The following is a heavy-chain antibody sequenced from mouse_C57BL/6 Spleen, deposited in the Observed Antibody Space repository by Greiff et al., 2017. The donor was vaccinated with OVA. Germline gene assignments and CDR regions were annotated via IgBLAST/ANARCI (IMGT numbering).Heavy chain of an antibody. CDR3: ARSAYYSNPWFAY. CDR1: GYAFSSYW. CDR2: IYPGDGDT. V-gene: IGHV1-80*01. D-gene: IGHD2-5*01. Sequence: QVQLQQSGAELVKPGASVKISCKASGYAFSSYWINWVKQRPGKGLEWIGQIYPGDGDTNYNGKFKGKATLTADKSSSTAYMQLSSLTSEDSAVYFCARSAYYSNPWFAYWGQGTLVTVSA. J-gene: IGHJ3*01.